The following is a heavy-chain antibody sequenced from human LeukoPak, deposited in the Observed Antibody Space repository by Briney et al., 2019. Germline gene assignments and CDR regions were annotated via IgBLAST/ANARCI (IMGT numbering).Heavy chain of an antibody. CDR3: ASDYYDSSGYYGNLDAFDI. J-gene: IGHJ3*02. V-gene: IGHV4-34*01. CDR1: GGSFSGYY. D-gene: IGHD3-22*01. Sequence: SETLSLTCTVSGGSFSGYYWSWIRQPPGKGLEWIGEINHSGSTNYNPSLKSRVTISVDTSKNQFSLKLSSVTAADTAVYYCASDYYDSSGYYGNLDAFDIWGQGTMVTVSS. CDR2: INHSGST.